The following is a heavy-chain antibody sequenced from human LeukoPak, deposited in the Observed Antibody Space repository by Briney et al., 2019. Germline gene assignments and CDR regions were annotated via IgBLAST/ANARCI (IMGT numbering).Heavy chain of an antibody. CDR2: ISSSKTYI. V-gene: IGHV3-21*04. CDR1: GFTFSSYS. CDR3: ARSSTLSGWYNMGYYYYMDV. Sequence: GGSLRLSCAASGFTFSSYSMSWVRQAPGKGLEWVSSISSSKTYIYYADSVKGRFTISRDNVKNSLYLQMNSLRAEDTAVYYCARSSTLSGWYNMGYYYYMDVWGKETTVTVSS. J-gene: IGHJ6*03. D-gene: IGHD6-19*01.